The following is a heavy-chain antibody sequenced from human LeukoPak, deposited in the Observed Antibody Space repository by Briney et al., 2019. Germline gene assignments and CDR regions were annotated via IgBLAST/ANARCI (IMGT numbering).Heavy chain of an antibody. V-gene: IGHV3-7*05. CDR2: IKLDGTEK. J-gene: IGHJ4*02. Sequence: GGSLRLSCATSGFIFSNYWMSWVRQAPGKGLEWVANIKLDGTEKYHVDSVKGRFTISRDNAKNSLYLQMNSLRAEDTAVYYCAKAGRAAPDFDYFDYWGQGTLVAVSS. CDR1: GFIFSNYW. CDR3: AKAGRAAPDFDYFDY. D-gene: IGHD6-13*01.